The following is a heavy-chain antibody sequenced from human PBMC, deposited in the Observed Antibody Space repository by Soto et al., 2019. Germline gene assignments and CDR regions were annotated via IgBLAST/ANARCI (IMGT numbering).Heavy chain of an antibody. J-gene: IGHJ6*02. D-gene: IGHD2-15*01. V-gene: IGHV4-31*03. CDR2: IYYSGST. CDR1: GGSISSGGYY. CDR3: ARDSGRYYYYGMDV. Sequence: QVQLQESGPGLVKPSQTLSLTCTVSGGSISSGGYYWSWIRQHPGKGLEWIGYIYYSGSTYYNPSLNSRVTISVDTSKNQFSLKLSSVTAADTAVYYCARDSGRYYYYGMDVWGQGTTVTVSS.